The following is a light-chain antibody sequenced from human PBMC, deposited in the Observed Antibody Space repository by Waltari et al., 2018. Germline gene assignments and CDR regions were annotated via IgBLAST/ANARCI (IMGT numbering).Light chain of an antibody. CDR1: QGISSY. J-gene: IGKJ4*01. CDR2: AAS. CDR3: QQANSFPLT. V-gene: IGKV1-8*01. Sequence: AIRITQSPSSLSASTGDRVPITCRASQGISSYLAWYQQKPGKAPKLLIYAASTLQSGVPSRFSGSGSGTEFTLTISSLQPDDFATYYCQQANSFPLTFGGGTKVEIK.